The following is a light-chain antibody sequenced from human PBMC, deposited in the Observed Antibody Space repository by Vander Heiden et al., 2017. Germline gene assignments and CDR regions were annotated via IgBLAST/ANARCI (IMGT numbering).Light chain of an antibody. CDR3: AAWDDSLNGHVV. CDR2: NNH. J-gene: IGLJ2*01. V-gene: IGLV1-44*01. CDR1: SSNIGKNA. Sequence: QSVLTQPPSSSGTPGETVTISCSGSSSNIGKNAVTWYQQLPGTAPKRLIFNNHQRPSGVPDRFSGTKSATSASLAISGLRSEDEATYYCAAWDDSLNGHVVFGGGTNLTVL.